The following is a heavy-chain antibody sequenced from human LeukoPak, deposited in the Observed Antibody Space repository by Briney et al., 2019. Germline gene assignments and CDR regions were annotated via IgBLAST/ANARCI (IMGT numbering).Heavy chain of an antibody. V-gene: IGHV4-4*09. D-gene: IGHD5-18*01. J-gene: IGHJ4*02. CDR3: ASPRTSYRYTFDY. Sequence: PSETLPLTCAVSVASISNYYWSWIRQAPGKGLEWIGYISTSGSTNYNPPLKSRVSISLDTSNNRFSLNLNFVTDADTAVYFCASPRTSYRYTFDYWGPGALVTVSS. CDR2: ISTSGST. CDR1: VASISNYY.